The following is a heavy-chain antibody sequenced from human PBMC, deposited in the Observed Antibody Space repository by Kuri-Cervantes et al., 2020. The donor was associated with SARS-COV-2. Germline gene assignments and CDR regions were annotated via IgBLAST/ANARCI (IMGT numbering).Heavy chain of an antibody. V-gene: IGHV1-18*01. CDR2: ISAYNGNT. D-gene: IGHD2-2*01. J-gene: IGHJ4*02. CDR3: AREQGPATALVFSFDY. CDR1: GYTFTSYD. Sequence: ASVKVSCKASGYTFTSYDINWVRQAPGQGLEWMGWISAYNGNTNYAQKLQGRVTMTTDTSTSTAYMELRSLRSDDTAVYYCAREQGPATALVFSFDYWGQGTLVTVSS.